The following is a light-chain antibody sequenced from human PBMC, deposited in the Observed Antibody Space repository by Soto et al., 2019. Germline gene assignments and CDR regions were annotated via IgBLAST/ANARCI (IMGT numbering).Light chain of an antibody. V-gene: IGKV1-39*01. CDR2: AAS. CDR3: QQRGGA. CDR1: QSISSY. J-gene: IGKJ1*01. Sequence: DIQMTQSPSSLSASVGDRVTITCRASQSISSYLNWYQQKPGKAPKLLIYAASSLQSGVPSKFSGSGSGTYFPLTISSLQPEDFVTYYCQQRGGAFGQGTKVEI.